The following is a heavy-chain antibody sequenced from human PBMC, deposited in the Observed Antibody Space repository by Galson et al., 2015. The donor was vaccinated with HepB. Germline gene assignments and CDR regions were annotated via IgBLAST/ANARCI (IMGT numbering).Heavy chain of an antibody. Sequence: SLRLSCAASGFTFSSYSMNWVRQAPGKGLEWVSSISSSSSYIYYADSVKGRFTISRDNAKNSLYLQMNSLRAEDTAVYYCARDMRSMVRESPYCYWGQGTLVTVSS. CDR1: GFTFSSYS. D-gene: IGHD3-10*01. J-gene: IGHJ4*02. CDR3: ARDMRSMVRESPYCY. V-gene: IGHV3-21*01. CDR2: ISSSSSYI.